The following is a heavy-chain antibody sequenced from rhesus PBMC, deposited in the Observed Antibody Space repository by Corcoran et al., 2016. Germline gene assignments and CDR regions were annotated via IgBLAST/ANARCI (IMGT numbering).Heavy chain of an antibody. D-gene: IGHD3-22*01. CDR1: GYSISSGYG. Sequence: QLQLQESGPGLVKPSETLSLTCAVSGYSISSGYGWSWIRQSPGKGLECIAFISYSGSTSYNPSLKSRVTISRDTAKKQFYLNLNSVTAADTAVYYCVRDNNNYVYWYFDLWGPGTPITISS. J-gene: IGHJ2*01. CDR2: ISYSGST. V-gene: IGHV4-122*02. CDR3: VRDNNNYVYWYFDL.